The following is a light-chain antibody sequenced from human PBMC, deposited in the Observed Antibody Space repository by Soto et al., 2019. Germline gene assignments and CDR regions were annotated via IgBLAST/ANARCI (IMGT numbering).Light chain of an antibody. CDR1: SGHSNYA. CDR2: LNSDGSH. Sequence: QSVLTQSPSASASLGASVKLTCTLSSGHSNYAIAWHQQQSEKGPRYLMKLNSDGSHSKGDGIPDRFSGYRSGAERYLTISSLQSEDEADYYCQTWGSGIVLFGGGTKLTVL. J-gene: IGLJ2*01. V-gene: IGLV4-69*01. CDR3: QTWGSGIVL.